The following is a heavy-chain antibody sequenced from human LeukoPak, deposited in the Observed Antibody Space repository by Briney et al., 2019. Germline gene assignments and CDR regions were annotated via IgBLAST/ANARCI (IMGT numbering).Heavy chain of an antibody. CDR2: ISYDGTNK. CDR3: AKDGYYGSGTYPDY. V-gene: IGHV3-30*18. Sequence: GGSLRLSCVAPGFTFSSYGMNWVRQAPGKGLEWVAVISYDGTNKFYVDSLRGRFTISRDNSKNTLYLQMNSLRAEDTAVYYCAKDGYYGSGTYPDYWGQGTLVTVSS. J-gene: IGHJ4*02. CDR1: GFTFSSYG. D-gene: IGHD3-10*01.